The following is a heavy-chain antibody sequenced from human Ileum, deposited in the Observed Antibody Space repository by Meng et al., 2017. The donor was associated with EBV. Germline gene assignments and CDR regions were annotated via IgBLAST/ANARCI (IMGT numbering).Heavy chain of an antibody. D-gene: IGHD4-17*01. CDR2: INGDGTST. CDR1: GLTFSSFW. V-gene: IGHV3-74*01. CDR3: ARVGDYAYKD. J-gene: IGHJ1*01. Sequence: EVQLVESGGGLVQLGVSLGLSCAVSGLTFSSFWMHWVRQGPGKGLVWVSRINGDGTSTSYADSVKGRFTISRDNAKNTLYLQMNSLRAEDTAVYYCARVGDYAYKDWGQGTLVTVSS.